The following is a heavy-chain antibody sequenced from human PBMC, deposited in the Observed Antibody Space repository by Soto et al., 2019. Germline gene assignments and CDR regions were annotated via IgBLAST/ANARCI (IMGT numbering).Heavy chain of an antibody. J-gene: IGHJ6*02. CDR3: ARDRYCSSTSCYEVDDYYYYGMDV. Sequence: SQTLSLTCTVSGGSISSGGYYWSWIRQHPGKGLEWSGYIYYSGSTYYNPSLKSRVTISVDTSKNQFSLKLSSVTAAETAVYYCARDRYCSSTSCYEVDDYYYYGMDVWGQGTTVTV. D-gene: IGHD2-2*01. CDR2: IYYSGST. CDR1: GGSISSGGYY. V-gene: IGHV4-31*03.